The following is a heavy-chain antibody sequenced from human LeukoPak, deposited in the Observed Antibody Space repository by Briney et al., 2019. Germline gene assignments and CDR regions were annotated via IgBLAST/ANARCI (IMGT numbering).Heavy chain of an antibody. J-gene: IGHJ3*02. D-gene: IGHD3-9*01. CDR2: ISAYNGNT. Sequence: GASVKVSCKASGYTFTSYGISWVRQAPGQGLEWMGWISAYNGNTNYAQKLQGRVTMTTDTSTSTAYMELRSLRSDDTAVYYCAQDVLRYFDGLKGAFDIWGQGTTVTVSS. V-gene: IGHV1-18*01. CDR3: AQDVLRYFDGLKGAFDI. CDR1: GYTFTSYG.